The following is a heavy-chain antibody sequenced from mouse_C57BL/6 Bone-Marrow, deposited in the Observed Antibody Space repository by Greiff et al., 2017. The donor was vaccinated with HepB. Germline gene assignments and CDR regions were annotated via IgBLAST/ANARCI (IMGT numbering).Heavy chain of an antibody. CDR3: ARGVELRLRL. V-gene: IGHV3-6*01. J-gene: IGHJ3*01. D-gene: IGHD3-1*01. CDR1: GYSITSGYY. CDR2: ISYDGSN. Sequence: EVQLQESGPGLVKPSQSLSLTCSVTGYSITSGYYWNWIRQFPGNKLEWMGYISYDGSNNYNPSLKNRITITRDTSKNQFFLKLNSVTTEDTATYYCARGVELRLRLWGQGTLVTVSA.